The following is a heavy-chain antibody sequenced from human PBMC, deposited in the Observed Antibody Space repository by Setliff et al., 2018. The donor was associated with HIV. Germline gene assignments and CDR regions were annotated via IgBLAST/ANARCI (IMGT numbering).Heavy chain of an antibody. CDR1: GYSFINYG. J-gene: IGHJ5*02. V-gene: IGHV1-18*01. Sequence: ASVKVSCKASGYSFINYGISWVRQAPGQGPEWMGWISAYNGNTDYAPRLLGRVTMTTDTFTSTAYMELRSLSSDDTAVYYCARARLQGIVTAVGPRDNCRDPWGQGTRVTV. D-gene: IGHD1-26*01. CDR3: ARARLQGIVTAVGPRDNCRDP. CDR2: ISAYNGNT.